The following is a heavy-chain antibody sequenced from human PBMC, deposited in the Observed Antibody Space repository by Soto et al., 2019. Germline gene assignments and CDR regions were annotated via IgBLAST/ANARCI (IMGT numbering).Heavy chain of an antibody. CDR1: GFTFSSYG. V-gene: IGHV3-30*18. CDR2: ISYDGSNK. J-gene: IGHJ6*01. CDR3: AKGSKGVVVLAATLRPSSCPC. Sequence: WYPGLSCAASGFTFSSYGMHWVRQAPGKGLEWVAVISYDGSNKYYADSVKGRFTISRDNSKNTLYLQMNSLRAEDTAVYYCAKGSKGVVVLAATLRPSSCPCWWHETMVTVS. D-gene: IGHD2-2*01.